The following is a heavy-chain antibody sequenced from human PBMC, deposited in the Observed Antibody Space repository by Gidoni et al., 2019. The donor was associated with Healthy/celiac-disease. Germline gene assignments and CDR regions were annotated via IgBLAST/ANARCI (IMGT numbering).Heavy chain of an antibody. J-gene: IGHJ6*02. D-gene: IGHD6-19*01. CDR2: ISYDGSNK. CDR3: ARDGGRSGWYGDFMGYYGMDV. CDR1: GFTFSSYA. V-gene: IGHV3-30-3*01. Sequence: QVQLVESGGGVVQPGRSLRLSCAASGFTFSSYAMHWVRQAPGKGLEWVAVISYDGSNKYYADSVKGRFTISRDNSKNTLYLQMNSLRAEDTAVYYCARDGGRSGWYGDFMGYYGMDVWGQGTTVTVSS.